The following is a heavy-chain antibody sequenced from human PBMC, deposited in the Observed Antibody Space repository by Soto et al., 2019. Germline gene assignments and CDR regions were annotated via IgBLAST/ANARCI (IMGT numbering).Heavy chain of an antibody. CDR2: INHRGST. J-gene: IGHJ4*02. CDR1: GGSFSGNY. Sequence: ASETLSLTCAFYGGSFSGNYWNWIRQPPGKGLEWIGEINHRGSTNYNPSLKSRVSISVDTSKNQFSLRLSSVTAADTAIYYCARGLHTDYDSIGYWGQGTLVTVSS. CDR3: ARGLHTDYDSIGY. D-gene: IGHD3-22*01. V-gene: IGHV4-34*01.